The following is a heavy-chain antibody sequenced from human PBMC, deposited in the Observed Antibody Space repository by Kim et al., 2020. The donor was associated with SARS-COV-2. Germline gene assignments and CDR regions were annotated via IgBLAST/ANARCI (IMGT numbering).Heavy chain of an antibody. V-gene: IGHV6-1*01. Sequence: VSVKSRITINPDTSKKQFSLQLNSVTPEDTAVYYCARDRRIAVAGTSLDYWGQGTLVTVSS. CDR3: ARDRRIAVAGTSLDY. J-gene: IGHJ4*02. D-gene: IGHD6-19*01.